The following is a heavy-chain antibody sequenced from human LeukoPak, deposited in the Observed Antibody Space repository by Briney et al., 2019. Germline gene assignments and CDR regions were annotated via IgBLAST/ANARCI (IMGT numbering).Heavy chain of an antibody. CDR3: ARFELDSGGYATNFDS. J-gene: IGHJ4*02. CDR2: ISGSSSHT. D-gene: IGHD3-22*01. CDR1: GFSFSDYY. V-gene: IGHV3-11*06. Sequence: PGGSLRLSCAVSGFSFSDYYMNWIRQTPGKGLEWLSYISGSSSHTLYADSVKGRFTISRDNAKNSLYLQMNSLRAEDTAVYYCARFELDSGGYATNFDSWGQGTLVTVSP.